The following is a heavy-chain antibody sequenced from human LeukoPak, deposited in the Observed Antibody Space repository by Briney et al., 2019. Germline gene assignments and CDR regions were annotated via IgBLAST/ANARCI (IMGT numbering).Heavy chain of an antibody. CDR2: ISSSSSTI. Sequence: VSYISSSSSTIYYADSVKGRFTISRDNAKNSLYLQMNSLRAEDTAVYYCARGVITNFDYWGQGTLVTVSS. V-gene: IGHV3-48*01. D-gene: IGHD3-22*01. CDR3: ARGVITNFDY. J-gene: IGHJ4*02.